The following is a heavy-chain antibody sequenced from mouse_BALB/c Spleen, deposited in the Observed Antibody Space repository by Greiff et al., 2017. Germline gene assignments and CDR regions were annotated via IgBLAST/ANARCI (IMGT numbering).Heavy chain of an antibody. D-gene: IGHD2-14*01. CDR1: GFTFSDYY. CDR3: ARDHGYYDAMDY. V-gene: IGHV5-4*02. Sequence: EVHLVESGGGLVKPGGSLKLSCAASGFTFSDYYMYWVRQTPEKRLEWVATISDGGSYTYYPDSVKGRFTISRDNAKNNLYLQMSSLKSEDTAMYYCARDHGYYDAMDYWGQGTSVTVSS. J-gene: IGHJ4*01. CDR2: ISDGGSYT.